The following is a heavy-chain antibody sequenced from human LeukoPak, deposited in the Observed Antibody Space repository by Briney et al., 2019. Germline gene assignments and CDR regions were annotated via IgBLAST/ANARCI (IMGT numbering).Heavy chain of an antibody. Sequence: SVKVSCTASGGTFSSYAISWVRQAPGQGLEWMGGIIPIFGTANYAQKFQGRVTITADESTSTAYMELSSLRSEDTAVYYCAASYSSSWYGHIWDYYYGMDVWGQGTTVTVSS. V-gene: IGHV1-69*13. CDR2: IIPIFGTA. CDR1: GGTFSSYA. CDR3: AASYSSSWYGHIWDYYYGMDV. D-gene: IGHD6-13*01. J-gene: IGHJ6*02.